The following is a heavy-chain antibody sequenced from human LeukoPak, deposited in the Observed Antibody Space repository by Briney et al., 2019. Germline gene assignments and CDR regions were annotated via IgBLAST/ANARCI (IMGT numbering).Heavy chain of an antibody. J-gene: IGHJ4*02. V-gene: IGHV4-39*07. CDR1: GGSISSSSYY. CDR3: ARRRYDTKGYYPSRGRYFDY. CDR2: IYYSGST. Sequence: SETLSLTCTVSGGSISSSSYYWGWIRQPPGKGLEWIGSIYYSGSTYYNPSLKSRVTISVDTSKNQFSLKLSSVTAADTAVYYCARRRYDTKGYYPSRGRYFDYWGQGTLVTVSS. D-gene: IGHD3-22*01.